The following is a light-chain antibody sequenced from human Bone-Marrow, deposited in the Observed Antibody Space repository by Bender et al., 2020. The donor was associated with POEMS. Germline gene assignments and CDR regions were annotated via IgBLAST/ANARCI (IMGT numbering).Light chain of an antibody. J-gene: IGLJ2*01. Sequence: SYVLTQLPSVSVAPGKTARMTCGGENIGTKGVHWYQQKPGQAPVVVIYYDSDRTSGIPERFSGSNSGNTATLIISRVEAGDEADYYCQVWDSNSDHVVFGGGTKLTVL. CDR1: NIGTKG. CDR3: QVWDSNSDHVV. V-gene: IGLV3-21*04. CDR2: YDS.